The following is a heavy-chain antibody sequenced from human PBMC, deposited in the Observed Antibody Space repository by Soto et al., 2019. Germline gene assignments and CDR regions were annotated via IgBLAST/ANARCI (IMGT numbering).Heavy chain of an antibody. V-gene: IGHV4-4*07. CDR3: ARDYYGSGSRFDY. Sequence: QVQLQESGPGLVKPSETLSLTCTVSGGSITSYYWSWIRQPAVKGLEWIGRIYTNGDTNCNPSLKSRVTMSVDTSKNQFSLNLTSVIAADTAVYYCARDYYGSGSRFDYWGPGTLVTVSS. D-gene: IGHD3-10*01. J-gene: IGHJ4*02. CDR1: GGSITSYY. CDR2: IYTNGDT.